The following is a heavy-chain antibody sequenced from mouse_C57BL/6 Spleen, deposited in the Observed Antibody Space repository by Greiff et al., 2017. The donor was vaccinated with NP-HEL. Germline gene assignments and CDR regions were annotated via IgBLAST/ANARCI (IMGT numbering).Heavy chain of an antibody. CDR2: INPNNGGT. Sequence: EVKLQESGPELVKPGASVKMSCKASGYTFTDYNMHWVKQSHGKSLEWIGYINPNNGGTSYNQKFKGKATLTVNKSSSTAYMEIRSLTSEDSAVYYFAREDCDEWFAYWGQGTLVTVSA. CDR3: AREDCDEWFAY. V-gene: IGHV1-22*01. CDR1: GYTFTDYN. J-gene: IGHJ3*01.